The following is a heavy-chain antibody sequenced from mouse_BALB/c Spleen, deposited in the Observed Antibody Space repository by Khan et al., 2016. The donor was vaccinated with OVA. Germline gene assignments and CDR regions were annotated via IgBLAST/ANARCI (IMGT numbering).Heavy chain of an antibody. Sequence: EVELVESGGGLVQPGGSLRLSCATSGFTFTDYYMTWVRQSPGEALVWLGFIANNADGYSTEYSASVKGRFTFSRDTSQNILYLQVTTLRTEDSATYYCARDRVGGYFDYWGPGTTLTVSS. CDR1: GFTFTDYY. V-gene: IGHV7-3*02. J-gene: IGHJ2*01. D-gene: IGHD1-3*01. CDR3: ARDRVGGYFDY. CDR2: IANNADGYST.